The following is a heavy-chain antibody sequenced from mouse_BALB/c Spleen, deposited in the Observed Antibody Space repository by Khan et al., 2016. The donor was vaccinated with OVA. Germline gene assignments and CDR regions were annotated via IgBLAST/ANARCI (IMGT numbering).Heavy chain of an antibody. V-gene: IGHV1S135*01. J-gene: IGHJ3*01. Sequence: KQSGPELMKPGASVKISCKASGYPFSTYYIHWVTRSHGKTLEWIGYIDPFNGGTTYNQKFKGKATLTVDKSSSTAYMHLTSLTSEDSAVYYCARHGITCWFAYWGQGTLVTVSA. CDR2: IDPFNGGT. CDR1: GYPFSTYY. D-gene: IGHD1-1*01. CDR3: ARHGITCWFAY.